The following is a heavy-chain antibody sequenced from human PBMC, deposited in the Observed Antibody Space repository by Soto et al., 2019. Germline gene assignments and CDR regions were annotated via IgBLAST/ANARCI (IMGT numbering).Heavy chain of an antibody. J-gene: IGHJ4*02. CDR1: GSSISRYY. CDR2: ISYSGSA. V-gene: IGHV4-59*08. D-gene: IGHD4-17*01. CDR3: ARHYPGDPFDY. Sequence: PSETLSLTCSVSGSSISRYYWSWIRQPPGKGLEWIGYISYSGSANYNPSLRSRVTISADTSKNQFSLKLISVTAADTAVYFCARHYPGDPFDYWGQGPLVTVSS.